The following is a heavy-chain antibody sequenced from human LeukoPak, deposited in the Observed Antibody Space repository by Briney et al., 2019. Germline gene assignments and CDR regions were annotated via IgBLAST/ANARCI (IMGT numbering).Heavy chain of an antibody. V-gene: IGHV1-18*01. CDR3: ARVIVVVPAAMRAFDI. CDR2: ISAYNGNT. Sequence: ASVKVSRKASGYTFTSYGISWVRQAPGQGLEWMGWISAYNGNTNYAQKLQGRVTMTTDTSTSTAYMELRSLRSDDTAVYYCARVIVVVPAAMRAFDIWGQGTMVTVSS. CDR1: GYTFTSYG. D-gene: IGHD2-2*01. J-gene: IGHJ3*02.